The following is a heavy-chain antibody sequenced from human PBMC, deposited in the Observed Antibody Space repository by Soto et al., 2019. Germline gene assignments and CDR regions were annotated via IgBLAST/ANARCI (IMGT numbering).Heavy chain of an antibody. D-gene: IGHD6-13*01. CDR3: ARVRGTAGKRYFDY. V-gene: IGHV4-59*01. CDR2: TYYSGST. Sequence: KPSETLSLTCTVSGGSMIAYYWNWMRQPPGKGLQWIGYTYYSGSTTYNPSLKSRVTIPVDSSKNQFSLKLDSVTPADTAVYYCARVRGTAGKRYFDYWGPGTLVTVSS. CDR1: GGSMIAYY. J-gene: IGHJ4*02.